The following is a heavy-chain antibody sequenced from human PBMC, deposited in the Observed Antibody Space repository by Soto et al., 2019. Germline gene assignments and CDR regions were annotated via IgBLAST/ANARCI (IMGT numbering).Heavy chain of an antibody. V-gene: IGHV3-21*01. J-gene: IGHJ3*02. CDR2: ISSSSSYI. Sequence: GGSLRLSCAASGFTFRSYSMNWVRQAPGKGLEWVSSISSSSSYICYADSVKGRFTISRDNAKNSLYLQMNSLRAEDTAVYYCARGVTHAFDIWGQGTMVTVSS. CDR1: GFTFRSYS. D-gene: IGHD2-21*02. CDR3: ARGVTHAFDI.